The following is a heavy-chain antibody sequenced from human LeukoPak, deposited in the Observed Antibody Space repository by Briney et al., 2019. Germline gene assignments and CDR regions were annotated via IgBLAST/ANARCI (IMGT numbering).Heavy chain of an antibody. V-gene: IGHV1-8*03. CDR3: ARGLHDSSPQWGH. CDR2: MNPNNGNT. CDR1: GYTFTTYD. Sequence: ASVKVSCKASGYTFTTYDINWVRQATGQGLEWMGWMNPNNGNTGYAQKFQGRVTITRSTSISTAYMELSSLRSEDTAVYYCARGLHDSSPQWGHWGQGTLVTVSS. J-gene: IGHJ4*02. D-gene: IGHD3-22*01.